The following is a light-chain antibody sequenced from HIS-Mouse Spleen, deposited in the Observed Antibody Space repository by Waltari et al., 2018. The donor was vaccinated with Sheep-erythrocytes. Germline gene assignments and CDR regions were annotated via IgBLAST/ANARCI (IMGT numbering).Light chain of an antibody. Sequence: QSALTQPRSVSGSPGQSVTISCTGTSSDVGGYNYVSWYQQHPGKAPQHMIYDVSSRPSGVPDRFAGSKSGNTASLTISWLQAEDEADYYCCSYAGSYNHVFATGTKVTVL. CDR2: DVS. J-gene: IGLJ1*01. CDR1: SSDVGGYNY. CDR3: CSYAGSYNHV. V-gene: IGLV2-11*01.